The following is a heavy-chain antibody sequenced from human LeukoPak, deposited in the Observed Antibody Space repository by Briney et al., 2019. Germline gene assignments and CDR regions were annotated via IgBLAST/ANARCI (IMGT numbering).Heavy chain of an antibody. V-gene: IGHV3-7*01. Sequence: PGGSLRLSCAVSGFTFSTYWMAWVRQAPGKGLEWVANMKYDGTTKHYADSVKGRFTISRDNAKNSLYLQMNSLRAEDTAVYYCARDQVGALDFWGRGSLVTVSS. CDR2: MKYDGTTK. J-gene: IGHJ4*02. CDR3: ARDQVGALDF. D-gene: IGHD3-16*01. CDR1: GFTFSTYW.